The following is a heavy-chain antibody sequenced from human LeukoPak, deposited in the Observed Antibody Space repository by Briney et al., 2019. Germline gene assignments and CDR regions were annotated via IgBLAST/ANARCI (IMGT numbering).Heavy chain of an antibody. D-gene: IGHD6-13*01. CDR1: GYTFTSYG. Sequence: ASVKVSCKASGYTFTSYGISWVRQAPGQGLEWMGWINPNSGGTNYAQKFQGRVTMTRDTSISTAYMELSRLRSDDTAVYYCARSSSSRPFDYWGQGTLVTVSS. J-gene: IGHJ4*02. CDR3: ARSSSSRPFDY. V-gene: IGHV1-2*02. CDR2: INPNSGGT.